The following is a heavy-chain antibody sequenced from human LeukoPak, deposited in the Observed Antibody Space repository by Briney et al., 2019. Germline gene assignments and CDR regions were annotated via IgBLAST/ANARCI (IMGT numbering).Heavy chain of an antibody. CDR3: ARGLGIFGVGNWFDP. V-gene: IGHV4-34*01. CDR1: GGSFSGYY. CDR2: INHSGST. Sequence: PSETLSLTCAVCGGSFSGYYWSWIRQPPGKGLEWIGEINHSGSTNYNPSLKSRVTISVDTSKNQFSLKLSSVTAADTAVYYCARGLGIFGVGNWFDPWGQGTLVTVSS. J-gene: IGHJ5*02. D-gene: IGHD3-3*01.